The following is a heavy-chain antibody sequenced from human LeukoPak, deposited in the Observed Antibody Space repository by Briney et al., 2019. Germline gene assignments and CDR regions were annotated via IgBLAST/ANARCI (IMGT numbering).Heavy chain of an antibody. V-gene: IGHV3-15*01. J-gene: IGHJ4*02. CDR2: IKSKTEGGTI. D-gene: IGHD4-17*01. Sequence: PGGSLRLSCAVSGFTFSNAWMSWVRQAPGKGLEWVGHIKSKTEGGTIDYAAPVKGRFTISRDDSKNTLYLQMNSLKTEDTAVYCCTTVTTVNPGRWGQGTLVTVSS. CDR3: TTVTTVNPGR. CDR1: GFTFSNAW.